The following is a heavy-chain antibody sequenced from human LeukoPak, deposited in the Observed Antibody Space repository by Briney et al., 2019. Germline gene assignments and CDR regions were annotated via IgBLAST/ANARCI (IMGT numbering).Heavy chain of an antibody. CDR1: GFTFSDYY. D-gene: IGHD2-15*01. CDR3: AYSSGGPLNAFDI. V-gene: IGHV3-11*04. J-gene: IGHJ3*02. CDR2: ISSSGSTI. Sequence: GGSLRLSCAASGFTFSDYYMSWIRQAPGKGLEWVSYISSSGSTIYYADSVKGRFTISRDNAKNTLYLQMNSLRAEDTAVYYCAYSSGGPLNAFDIWGQGTMVTVSS.